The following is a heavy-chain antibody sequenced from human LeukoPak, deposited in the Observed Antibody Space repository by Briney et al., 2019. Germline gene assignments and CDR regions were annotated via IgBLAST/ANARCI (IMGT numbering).Heavy chain of an antibody. D-gene: IGHD3-22*01. V-gene: IGHV3-13*01. CDR1: GFTFSSYD. J-gene: IGHJ6*02. CDR2: IGTAGDT. Sequence: GGSLRLSCAASGFTFSSYDMHWVRQATGKGLKWVSAIGTAGDTYYPGSVKGRFTISRENAKNSLYLQMNSLRAEDAAVYYCARDLSYYDSSGYSYYGMDVWGQGTTVTVSS. CDR3: ARDLSYYDSSGYSYYGMDV.